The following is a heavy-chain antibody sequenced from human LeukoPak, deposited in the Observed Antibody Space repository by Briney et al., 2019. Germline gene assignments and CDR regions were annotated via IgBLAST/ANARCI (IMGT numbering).Heavy chain of an antibody. CDR2: IYSGGST. Sequence: GGSLRLSCAASGFTVSSNYMSWVRQAPGKGLEWVSVIYSGGSTYYADSVKGRFTISRDNSKNTLYLQMNSVRAEDTAVYYCARGEMIAVAGLDYWGQGTLVTVSS. J-gene: IGHJ4*02. D-gene: IGHD6-19*01. V-gene: IGHV3-53*01. CDR1: GFTVSSNY. CDR3: ARGEMIAVAGLDY.